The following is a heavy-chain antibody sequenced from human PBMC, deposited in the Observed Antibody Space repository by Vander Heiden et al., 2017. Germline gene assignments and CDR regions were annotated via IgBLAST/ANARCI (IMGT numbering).Heavy chain of an antibody. J-gene: IGHJ4*02. CDR2: FYYSGST. CDR1: GGSISSSSYY. CDR3: ASRIMITCGGVQNFDY. D-gene: IGHD3-16*01. Sequence: QLQLQESGPGLVKPSETLSPTCTVSGGSISSSSYYWGRIRQPPGKGVEWIGSFYYSGSTYYNPSLKSRVTISVDTSKNQFSLKLSSVTAADTAVYYCASRIMITCGGVQNFDYWGQGTLVTVSS. V-gene: IGHV4-39*01.